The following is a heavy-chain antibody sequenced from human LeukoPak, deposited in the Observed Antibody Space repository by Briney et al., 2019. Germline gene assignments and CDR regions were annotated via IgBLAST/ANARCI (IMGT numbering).Heavy chain of an antibody. V-gene: IGHV4-31*03. J-gene: IGHJ4*02. CDR3: ARSRIQLWNSPFDY. D-gene: IGHD5-18*01. CDR2: IYYSGST. Sequence: SETLSLTCTVSGGSISSGGYYWSWIRQHAGKGLEWIGYIYYSGSTYYNPSLKCRVTISVDTSKNQFSLKLSSVTAADTAVYYCARSRIQLWNSPFDYWGQGTLVTVSS. CDR1: GGSISSGGYY.